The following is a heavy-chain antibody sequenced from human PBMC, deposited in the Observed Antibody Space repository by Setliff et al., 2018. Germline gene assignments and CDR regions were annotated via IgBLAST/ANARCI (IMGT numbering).Heavy chain of an antibody. Sequence: PVGSLRLSCAASGFRFGDFGMHWVRQAPGKGLEWITFIRHDGDNKYYRDSVRGRFTVSRDNSRNTLFLQMNGLRNEDTAMYFCARDQTGDAFFDYWGQGTLVTVSS. CDR2: IRHDGDNK. CDR1: GFRFGDFG. D-gene: IGHD7-27*01. J-gene: IGHJ4*02. V-gene: IGHV3-30*02. CDR3: ARDQTGDAFFDY.